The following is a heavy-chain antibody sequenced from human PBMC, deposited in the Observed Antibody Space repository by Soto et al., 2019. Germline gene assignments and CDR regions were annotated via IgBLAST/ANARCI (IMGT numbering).Heavy chain of an antibody. CDR1: GVTFSNYG. J-gene: IGHJ4*02. Sequence: QVQLVQSGAEVKTPGSSVKVSCKTSGVTFSNYGFSWVRQARGQGLEWMGGIIATFGTADYPQKLQDRVTITADISTSTISMELSRLRSEATAVYYCGRAGDVAALSRKYYLHYWGQGTQVTVSS. D-gene: IGHD6-6*01. CDR2: IIATFGTA. CDR3: GRAGDVAALSRKYYLHY. V-gene: IGHV1-69*06.